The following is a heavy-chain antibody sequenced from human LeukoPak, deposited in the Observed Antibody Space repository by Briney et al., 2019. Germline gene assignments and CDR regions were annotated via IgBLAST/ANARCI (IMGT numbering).Heavy chain of an antibody. CDR3: AKASVGARFFDP. D-gene: IGHD1-26*01. V-gene: IGHV4-4*02. CDR1: GGSISSSNW. CDR2: IYHSGST. Sequence: SETLSLTCAVSGGSISSSNWWSWVRQPPGKGLEWIGEIYHSGSTNYNPSLKSRVTMSVDKSKNQFSLKLSSVTAADTAVYYCAKASVGARFFDPWGQGTLVTVSS. J-gene: IGHJ5*02.